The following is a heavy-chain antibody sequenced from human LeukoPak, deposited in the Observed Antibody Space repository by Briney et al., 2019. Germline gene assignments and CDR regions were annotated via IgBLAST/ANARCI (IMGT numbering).Heavy chain of an antibody. CDR1: GFTFSSYG. J-gene: IGHJ4*02. Sequence: PGRSLRLSCAASGFTFSSYGMHWVRQAPGKGPEWVAVIRYVGSDKYYADSVKGRFTISRDNSQNTMYLQMNSLRVEDTAVYYCARENDYALDYWGQGTLVTVSS. D-gene: IGHD4-17*01. V-gene: IGHV3-30*12. CDR2: IRYVGSDK. CDR3: ARENDYALDY.